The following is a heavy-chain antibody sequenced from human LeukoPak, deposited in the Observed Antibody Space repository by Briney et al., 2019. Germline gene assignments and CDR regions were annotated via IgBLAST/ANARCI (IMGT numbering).Heavy chain of an antibody. V-gene: IGHV4-59*01. Sequence: PSETLSLTCTVSGGSISTCYWSWIRQPPGKGLEWIGDIYYSGSTNYNPSLKSRVTISLDTSKNQFSLKLSSVTAAGTAVYYCARVSGSYYKSLDYWGQGTLVTVSS. J-gene: IGHJ4*02. CDR3: ARVSGSYYKSLDY. CDR2: IYYSGST. CDR1: GGSISTCY. D-gene: IGHD1-26*01.